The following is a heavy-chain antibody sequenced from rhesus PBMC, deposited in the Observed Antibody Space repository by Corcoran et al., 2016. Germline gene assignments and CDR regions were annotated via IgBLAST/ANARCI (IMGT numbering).Heavy chain of an antibody. J-gene: IGHJ2*01. Sequence: QVQLQESGPGLVKPSETLSLTCAVSGYSISSGYYWGWIRQPPGKGLEWIGSTYGSGGSNYLNPSLKSRVPLSVDTAKNQFSRKLSSVTAADTAVYYCARVGSSWSEWDTVGTEWYFDLWGPGTPITISS. CDR3: ARVGSSWSEWDTVGTEWYFDL. V-gene: IGHV4S14*01. CDR1: GYSISSGYY. CDR2: TYGSGGSN. D-gene: IGHD5-42*01.